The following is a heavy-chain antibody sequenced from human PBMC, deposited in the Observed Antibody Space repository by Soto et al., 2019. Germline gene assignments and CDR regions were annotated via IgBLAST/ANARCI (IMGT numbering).Heavy chain of an antibody. V-gene: IGHV6-1*01. CDR2: TYYRSKWYN. Sequence: SQTLSLTCAISGDSVSSNSAAWNWIRQSPSRGLEWLGRTYYRSKWYNDYAVSVKSRITINPDTSKNQFSLQLNSVTPEDTAVYYCARDPATEGCSSTSCGYYYYYGMDVWGQGTTVTVSS. J-gene: IGHJ6*02. D-gene: IGHD2-2*01. CDR1: GDSVSSNSAA. CDR3: ARDPATEGCSSTSCGYYYYYGMDV.